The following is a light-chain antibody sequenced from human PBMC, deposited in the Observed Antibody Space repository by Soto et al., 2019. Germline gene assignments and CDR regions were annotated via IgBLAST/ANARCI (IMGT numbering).Light chain of an antibody. CDR3: AAWDASLNGVV. V-gene: IGLV1-44*01. J-gene: IGLJ2*01. Sequence: QPVLTQPPSASGTPGQRVTISCSGSSSNIGRNTVNWYQQLPGTAPKLLIYSGNQRPSGVPDRFSGSKSGTSASLAISGLQSDDEADYYCAAWDASLNGVVFGGGTKLTVL. CDR2: SGN. CDR1: SSNIGRNT.